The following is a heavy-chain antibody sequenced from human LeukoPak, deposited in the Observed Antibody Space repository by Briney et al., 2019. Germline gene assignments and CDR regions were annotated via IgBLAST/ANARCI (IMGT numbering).Heavy chain of an antibody. D-gene: IGHD6-19*01. CDR1: GFTFSSYW. V-gene: IGHV3-7*01. CDR3: AREGSSGWAWDY. Sequence: GGSLRLSCAASGFTFSSYWVSWVRQAPGKGLEWVANIKQDGSEKYYVESLKGRFTISRDNAKNSLYLQINRRRAEGTAVYYWAREGSSGWAWDYWGQGTLVTVSS. CDR2: IKQDGSEK. J-gene: IGHJ4*02.